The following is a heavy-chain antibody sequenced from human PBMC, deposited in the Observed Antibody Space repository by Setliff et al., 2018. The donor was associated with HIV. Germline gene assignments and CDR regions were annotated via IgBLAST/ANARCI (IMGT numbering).Heavy chain of an antibody. J-gene: IGHJ4*02. D-gene: IGHD3-10*01. CDR2: VHDSDST. CDR1: GGSLSGQY. V-gene: IGHV4-59*11. CDR3: ARGGASSKYFDY. Sequence: SETLSLTCSVSGGSLSGQYWSWIRQSPGTGLEWIGYVHDSDSTKYNSSLESRVTMSVETSKNQFSLNLNSVTAADTAVYYCARGGASSKYFDYWGQGTLVTVSS.